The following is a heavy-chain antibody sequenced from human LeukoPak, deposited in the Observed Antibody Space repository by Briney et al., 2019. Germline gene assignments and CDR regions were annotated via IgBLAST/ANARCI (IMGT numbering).Heavy chain of an antibody. CDR3: VKVGGCSGGSCYSGLWVFDY. CDR2: IDNNGIFT. J-gene: IGHJ4*02. D-gene: IGHD2-15*01. V-gene: IGHV3-64D*09. CDR1: GFTFNNYA. Sequence: GGSLRLSCSASGFTFNNYAMHWVRQAPGKGLEYISTIDNNGIFTYYADSVKDRLTVSRDNSKNTLYLQMSSLRAEDTAVYYCVKVGGCSGGSCYSGLWVFDYWGQGTLVTVSS.